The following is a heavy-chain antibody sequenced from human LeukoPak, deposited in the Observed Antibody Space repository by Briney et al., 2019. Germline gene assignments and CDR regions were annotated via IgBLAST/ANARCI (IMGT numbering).Heavy chain of an antibody. J-gene: IGHJ4*02. D-gene: IGHD1-26*01. CDR3: ARVSGSYRGAIDY. Sequence: GASVKVSCKASGYTFSGYYIHWVRQAPGQGLEWMGLINPGGGNTNYAQNFQGRVTMTRDTSASTVYMELSSLRSDDTAVYHCARVSGSYRGAIDYWGQGTLVTVSS. V-gene: IGHV1-46*01. CDR1: GYTFSGYY. CDR2: INPGGGNT.